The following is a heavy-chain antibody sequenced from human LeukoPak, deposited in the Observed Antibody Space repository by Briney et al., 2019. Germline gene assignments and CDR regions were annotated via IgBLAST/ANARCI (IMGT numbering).Heavy chain of an antibody. D-gene: IGHD1-26*01. V-gene: IGHV3-21*01. J-gene: IGHJ3*02. Sequence: GGSLRLSCVASGFTFSSYSMNWVRQAPGKGLEWVSFISSSSRYIYYADSMKGRLTISRDNAENSLYLEMNSLRVEDTAVYYCERDKVVGANVRDALNIGGKGKMVTVSS. CDR2: ISSSSRYI. CDR1: GFTFSSYS. CDR3: ERDKVVGANVRDALNI.